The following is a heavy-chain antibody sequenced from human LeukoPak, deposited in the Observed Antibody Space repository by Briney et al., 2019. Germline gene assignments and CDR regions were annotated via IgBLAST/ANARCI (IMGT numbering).Heavy chain of an antibody. CDR2: ISYDGSNK. V-gene: IGHV3-30*18. J-gene: IGHJ4*02. D-gene: IGHD3-3*01. Sequence: GGSLRLSCVASGFTFSAYWMSWVRQAPGKGLEWVAVISYDGSNKYYADPVKGRFTISRDNSKNTLYLQMNSLRAEDTAVYYCAKDRGDYDFWSALEYWGQGTLVTVSS. CDR1: GFTFSAYW. CDR3: AKDRGDYDFWSALEY.